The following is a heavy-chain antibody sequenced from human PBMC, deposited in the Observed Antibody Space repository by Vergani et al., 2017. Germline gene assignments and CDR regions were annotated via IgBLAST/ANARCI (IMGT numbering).Heavy chain of an antibody. V-gene: IGHV3-23*01. Sequence: EVQLLESGGGLVQPGGSLRLSCAASGFTFSSYAMNWVRQAPGKGLEWVSIVSHRGDNTYYAGSVKGRFAISRDNSKNTLYLQMNSLRAEDTAIYYCAKAFYYDTSGYYPTYGMDVWGQGTTVTVSS. CDR2: VSHRGDNT. D-gene: IGHD3-22*01. CDR3: AKAFYYDTSGYYPTYGMDV. J-gene: IGHJ6*02. CDR1: GFTFSSYA.